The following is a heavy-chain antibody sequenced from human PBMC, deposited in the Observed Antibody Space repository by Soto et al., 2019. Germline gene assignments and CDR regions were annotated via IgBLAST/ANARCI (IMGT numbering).Heavy chain of an antibody. D-gene: IGHD2-21*01. J-gene: IGHJ4*02. CDR3: ARSPKSTDFPYYFDF. Sequence: SETLSLTCAVYSRSFRDYYWTWIRQPPGKGLEFIGEINHSGTTHYNPSLKSRVTISVDTSKNHFSLKMNSVTAADTAVYYCARSPKSTDFPYYFDFCGQGTLVTVSS. V-gene: IGHV4-34*01. CDR1: SRSFRDYY. CDR2: INHSGTT.